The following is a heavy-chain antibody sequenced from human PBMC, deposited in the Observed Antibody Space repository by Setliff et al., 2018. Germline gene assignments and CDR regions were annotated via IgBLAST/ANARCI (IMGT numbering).Heavy chain of an antibody. CDR3: ARDQARWLVAAGTFDY. J-gene: IGHJ4*02. Sequence: ETLSLTCAVYGGSFSSFYWSWVRQAPGKGLEWVSTISGGGTNTDYADSVKGRFTISRDNSNNSLSLQMDSLRAEDTAIYYCARDQARWLVAAGTFDYWGQGALVTVSS. CDR2: ISGGGTNT. V-gene: IGHV3-23*01. D-gene: IGHD6-13*01. CDR1: GGSFSSFY.